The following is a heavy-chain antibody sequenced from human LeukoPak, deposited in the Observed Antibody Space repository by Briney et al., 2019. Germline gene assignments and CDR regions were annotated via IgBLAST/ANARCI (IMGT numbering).Heavy chain of an antibody. V-gene: IGHV4-34*01. J-gene: IGHJ4*02. Sequence: SETLSLTCAVYGGSFSGYYWSWIRQPPGKGLEWIGEINHSGSTNYNPSPKSRVTISVDTPKNQFSLKLSSVTAADTAVYYCARISIVGATTLDYWGQGTLVTVSS. CDR1: GGSFSGYY. D-gene: IGHD1-26*01. CDR2: INHSGST. CDR3: ARISIVGATTLDY.